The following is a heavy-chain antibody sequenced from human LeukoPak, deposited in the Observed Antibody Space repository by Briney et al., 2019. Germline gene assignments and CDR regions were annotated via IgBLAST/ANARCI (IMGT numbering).Heavy chain of an antibody. J-gene: IGHJ3*02. CDR2: INHSGST. V-gene: IGHV4-34*01. CDR3: ARGFGGFPPAFDI. D-gene: IGHD3-10*01. Sequence: PSETLSLTCAVYGGSFSGYYWSWIRQPPGKGLEWIGEINHSGSTNYNPSLKSRVTISVDTSKNQFSLKLSSVTAADTAVFYCARGFGGFPPAFDIWGQGKRVTVFS. CDR1: GGSFSGYY.